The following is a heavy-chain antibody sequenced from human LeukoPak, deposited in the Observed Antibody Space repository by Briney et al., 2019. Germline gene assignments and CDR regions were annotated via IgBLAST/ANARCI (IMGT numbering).Heavy chain of an antibody. V-gene: IGHV4-30-2*01. CDR2: IYHSGST. CDR1: GGSISSGGYY. J-gene: IGHJ4*02. Sequence: PSETLSLTCTVSGGSISSGGYYWSWIRQPPGKGLEWIGYIYHSGSTYYNPSLKSRVTISVDRSKNQFSLKLSSVTAADTAVYYCARAIGNIVVVPVLDYWGQGTLVTVSS. D-gene: IGHD2-2*01. CDR3: ARAIGNIVVVPVLDY.